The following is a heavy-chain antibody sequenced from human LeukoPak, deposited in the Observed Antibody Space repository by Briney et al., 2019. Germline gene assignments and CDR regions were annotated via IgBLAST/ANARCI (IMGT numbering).Heavy chain of an antibody. Sequence: PSETLSLTCAVYGGSFSGYYWSWIRQPPGKGLEWIGEINHSGSTNYNPSLKSRVTISVDTSKNQFSLTLSSVTAADTAVYYCARPLYLSSSRSLDYWGQGTLVTVSS. J-gene: IGHJ4*02. CDR3: ARPLYLSSSRSLDY. CDR2: INHSGST. CDR1: GGSFSGYY. D-gene: IGHD6-6*01. V-gene: IGHV4-34*01.